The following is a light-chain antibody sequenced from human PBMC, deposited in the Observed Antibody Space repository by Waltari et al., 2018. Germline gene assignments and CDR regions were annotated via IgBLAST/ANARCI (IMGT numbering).Light chain of an antibody. Sequence: QSALTQPASVSGSPGQSITISCTGTSSDVGFYNYVSWYQQHPGKAPKLMIYAVSERPLGVSNRFSGAKSGNTASLTISGLQAEDEAYYYCNSDAGSSSWVFGGGTKLTVL. CDR2: AVS. J-gene: IGLJ3*02. CDR3: NSDAGSSSWV. CDR1: SSDVGFYNY. V-gene: IGLV2-14*01.